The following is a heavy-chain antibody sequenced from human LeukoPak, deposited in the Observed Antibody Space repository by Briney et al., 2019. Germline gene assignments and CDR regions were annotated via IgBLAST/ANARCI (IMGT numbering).Heavy chain of an antibody. D-gene: IGHD3-3*01. V-gene: IGHV1-69*13. CDR2: IIPIFGTA. CDR1: GGTFSSHA. CDR3: ARVSGDYDFWSGYYNANWFDP. Sequence: SVKVSCKASGGTFSSHAISWVRQAPGQGLEWMGGIIPIFGTANYAQKFQGRVTNTADESTSTAYMELSSLRSEDTAVYYCARVSGDYDFWSGYYNANWFDPWGQGTLVTVSS. J-gene: IGHJ5*02.